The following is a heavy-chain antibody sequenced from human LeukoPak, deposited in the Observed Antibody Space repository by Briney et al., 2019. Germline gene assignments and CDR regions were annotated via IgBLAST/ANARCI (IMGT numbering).Heavy chain of an antibody. D-gene: IGHD3-3*01. CDR1: GFTFSSYW. Sequence: PGGSLRLSCAASGFTFSSYWMSWVRQAPGKGLEWVANIKQDGSEKYYVDSVKGRFTISRDNAKNSLYLQMDSLRAEDTAVYYCARGVAENNFDYWGQGTLVTVSS. J-gene: IGHJ4*02. CDR2: IKQDGSEK. CDR3: ARGVAENNFDY. V-gene: IGHV3-7*01.